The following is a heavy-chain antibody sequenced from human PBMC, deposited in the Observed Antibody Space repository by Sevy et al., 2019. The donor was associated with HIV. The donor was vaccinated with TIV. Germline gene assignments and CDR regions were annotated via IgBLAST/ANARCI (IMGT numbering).Heavy chain of an antibody. CDR3: AKSGGLYSGYDFFDY. D-gene: IGHD5-12*01. Sequence: GGCLRLSCAASGFTFSSYAMSWVRQAPGKGLEWVSGISGSGGSTNYADSVKGRFTISRDNSKNTLYLQMNSLRAEDTAVYYCAKSGGLYSGYDFFDYWGQGTLVTVSS. J-gene: IGHJ4*02. CDR2: ISGSGGST. V-gene: IGHV3-23*01. CDR1: GFTFSSYA.